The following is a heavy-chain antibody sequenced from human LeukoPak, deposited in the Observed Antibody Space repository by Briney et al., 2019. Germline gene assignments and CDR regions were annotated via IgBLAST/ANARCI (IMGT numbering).Heavy chain of an antibody. Sequence: GGSLPLSSGTAALSIFRYGMSCFRHALGGGLVWLLGISISGESTYYADSVKGRFTMSRDNSKNTLYLQMNSLRAEDTAVYYCATLSVAAADWDDDYWGQGALLTVSS. D-gene: IGHD6-13*01. CDR1: ALSIFRYG. CDR2: ISISGEST. J-gene: IGHJ4*02. CDR3: ATLSVAAADWDDDY. V-gene: IGHV3-23*01.